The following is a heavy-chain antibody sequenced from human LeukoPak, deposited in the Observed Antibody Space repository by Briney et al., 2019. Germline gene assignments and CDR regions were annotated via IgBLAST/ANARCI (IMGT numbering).Heavy chain of an antibody. CDR1: GGTFISYA. CDR2: IIPIFGTA. Sequence: GASVKVSCKASGGTFISYAISWVRQAPGQGLEWMGGIIPIFGTANYAQKFQGRVTMTRDTSTSTVYMELSSLRSEDTAVYYCARAADSSGYYYNYWGQGTLVTVSS. CDR3: ARAADSSGYYYNY. J-gene: IGHJ4*02. V-gene: IGHV1-69*05. D-gene: IGHD3-22*01.